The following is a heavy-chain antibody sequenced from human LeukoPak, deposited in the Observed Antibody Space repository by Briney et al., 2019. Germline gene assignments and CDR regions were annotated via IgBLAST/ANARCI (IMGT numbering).Heavy chain of an antibody. CDR3: ARRPGLNYYYYYMDV. CDR1: GFTVSSNY. CDR2: INHSGST. D-gene: IGHD3-10*01. J-gene: IGHJ6*03. Sequence: PGGSLRLSCAASGFTVSSNYMSWVRQPPGKGLEWIGEINHSGSTNYNPSLKSRVTISVDTSKNQFSLKLSSVTAADTAVYYCARRPGLNYYYYYMDVWGKGTTVTVSS. V-gene: IGHV4-34*01.